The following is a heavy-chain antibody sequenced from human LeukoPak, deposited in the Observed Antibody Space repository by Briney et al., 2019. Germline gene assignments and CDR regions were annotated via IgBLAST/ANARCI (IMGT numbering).Heavy chain of an antibody. CDR2: ISYSGSP. V-gene: IGHV4-39*01. Sequence: PSETLSLTCTVLGGSISSSSHYWGWIRQPPGKGLEWIGSISYSGSPYHNPSLKSRVTLSVDTSKNQFSVKLTSVTAADTAVYYCARLLYDSRGYYYFDYWGQGTLVTVSS. J-gene: IGHJ4*02. CDR3: ARLLYDSRGYYYFDY. D-gene: IGHD3-22*01. CDR1: GGSISSSSHY.